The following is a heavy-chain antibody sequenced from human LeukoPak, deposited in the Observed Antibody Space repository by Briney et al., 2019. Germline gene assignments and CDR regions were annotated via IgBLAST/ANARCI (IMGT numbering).Heavy chain of an antibody. J-gene: IGHJ5*02. CDR1: GGSISSGGYS. CDR3: ARVDSSLFDP. V-gene: IGHV4-30-2*01. D-gene: IGHD6-13*01. Sequence: SETLSLTCAVSGGSISSGGYSWSWIRQPPGKGLERIGYIYHSGSTYYNPSLKSRVTISVDRSKNQFSLKLSSVTAADTAVYYCARVDSSLFDPWGQGTLVTVSS. CDR2: IYHSGST.